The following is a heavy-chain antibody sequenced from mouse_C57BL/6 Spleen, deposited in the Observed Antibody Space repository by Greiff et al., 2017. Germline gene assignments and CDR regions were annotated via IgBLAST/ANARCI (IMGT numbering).Heavy chain of an antibody. CDR1: GYAFSSSW. CDR2: IYPGDGDT. D-gene: IGHD2-3*01. CDR3: ARLGMVKDFDY. J-gene: IGHJ2*01. Sequence: QVQLQQSGPELVKPGASVKISCKASGYAFSSSWLNWVKQRPGKGLEWIGRIYPGDGDTNYNGKFKGKATLTADKSSRTAYMQLSSLTSEDSAVYFCARLGMVKDFDYWGQGTTLTVSS. V-gene: IGHV1-82*01.